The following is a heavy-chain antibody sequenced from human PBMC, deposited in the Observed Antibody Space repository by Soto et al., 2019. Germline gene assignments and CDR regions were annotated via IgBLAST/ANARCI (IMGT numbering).Heavy chain of an antibody. CDR2: ISSSSSYI. V-gene: IGHV3-21*01. J-gene: IGHJ4*02. CDR3: ASLTVTTHFPVDY. CDR1: GFTFSSYS. D-gene: IGHD4-17*01. Sequence: EVQLVESGGGLVKPGGSLRLSCAASGFTFSSYSMNWVRQAPGKGLEWVSSISSSSSYIYYADSVKGRFTISRDNAKNALYLQMNSLRAEDTAVYYCASLTVTTHFPVDYGGQGTLGTVSS.